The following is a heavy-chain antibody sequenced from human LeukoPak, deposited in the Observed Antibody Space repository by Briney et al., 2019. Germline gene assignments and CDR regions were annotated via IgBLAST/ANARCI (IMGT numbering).Heavy chain of an antibody. CDR3: ARDLRVGADQYYFDY. CDR1: GFNFRAYW. D-gene: IGHD1-26*01. J-gene: IGHJ4*02. CDR2: ISYDGSNK. Sequence: GGSLRLSCTTSGFNFRAYWMGWVRQAPGKGLEWVAVISYDGSNKYYADSVKGRFTISRDNSKNTLYLQMNSLRAEDTAVYYCARDLRVGADQYYFDYWGQGTLVTVSS. V-gene: IGHV3-30*19.